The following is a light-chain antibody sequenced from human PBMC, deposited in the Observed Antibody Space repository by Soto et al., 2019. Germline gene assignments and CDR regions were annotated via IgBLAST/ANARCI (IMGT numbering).Light chain of an antibody. CDR3: SSYTSSSTVV. V-gene: IGLV2-14*01. J-gene: IGLJ1*01. Sequence: QSALTQPASVSGSPGQSITISCTGTSSDVGAYNYVSWYQHHPGKAPKLIIYEVSNRPSGASNRFSGSKSGNTASLTISGLQADDDADYYCSSYTSSSTVVFGIGTKLTVL. CDR2: EVS. CDR1: SSDVGAYNY.